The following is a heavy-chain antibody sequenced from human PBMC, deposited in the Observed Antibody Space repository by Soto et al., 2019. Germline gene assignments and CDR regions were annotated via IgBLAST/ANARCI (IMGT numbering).Heavy chain of an antibody. CDR2: IYYSGST. D-gene: IGHD6-13*01. J-gene: IGHJ4*01. CDR3: ARYSAASGTYYFDY. CDR1: GGSVSSGNYY. Sequence: PSETLSLTCTVSGGSVSSGNYYWSWIRQPPGKGLEWIGYIYYSGSTNYNPSLKSRVTISVDTSKNQFSLKLSSVTAADTGVYYCARYSAASGTYYFDYWGPGTLVTVSS. V-gene: IGHV4-61*01.